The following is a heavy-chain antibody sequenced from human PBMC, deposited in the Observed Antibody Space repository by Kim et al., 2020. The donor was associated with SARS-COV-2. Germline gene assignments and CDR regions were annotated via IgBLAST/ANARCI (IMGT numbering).Heavy chain of an antibody. CDR3: ARGPSVLRYFDWSPWGYDAFDI. V-gene: IGHV1-46*01. Sequence: ASVKVSCKASGYTFTSYYMHWVRQAPGQGLEWMGIINPSGGSTSYAQKFQGRVTMTRDTSTSTVYMELSSLRSEDTAVYYCARGPSVLRYFDWSPWGYDAFDIWGQGTMGTVSS. CDR2: INPSGGST. CDR1: GYTFTSYY. J-gene: IGHJ3*02. D-gene: IGHD3-9*01.